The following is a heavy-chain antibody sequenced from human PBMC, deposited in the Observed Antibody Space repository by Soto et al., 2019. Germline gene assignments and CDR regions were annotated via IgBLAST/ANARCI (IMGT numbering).Heavy chain of an antibody. V-gene: IGHV1-18*01. Sequence: QIQLVQPGPEVQRPGASVKVSCKPSGYSFKTYDISWVRQAPGQGLEGLGWITAYKGNTKVIEKSQDRITLTTDTSTSTAYMELRGLRPDDTSVYYSSRCKYRSLIDWGQGTLVTVSS. CDR2: ITAYKGNT. D-gene: IGHD3-16*02. CDR3: SRCKYRSLID. CDR1: GYSFKTYD. J-gene: IGHJ4*02.